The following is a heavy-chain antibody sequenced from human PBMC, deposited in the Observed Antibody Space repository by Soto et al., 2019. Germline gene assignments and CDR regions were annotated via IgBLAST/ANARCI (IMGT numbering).Heavy chain of an antibody. CDR2: IRSKANSYAT. V-gene: IGHV3-73*02. CDR3: TRLGPDCSGGSCFNNDY. CDR1: GFTFSGSA. J-gene: IGHJ4*02. Sequence: EVQLVESGGGLVQPGGSLKLSCAASGFTFSGSAMHWVRQASGKGLEWVGRIRSKANSYATADAASVKGRFTISRDDSKNTAYLQMNSLKTEDTAVYYCTRLGPDCSGGSCFNNDYWGQGTLVTVSS. D-gene: IGHD2-15*01.